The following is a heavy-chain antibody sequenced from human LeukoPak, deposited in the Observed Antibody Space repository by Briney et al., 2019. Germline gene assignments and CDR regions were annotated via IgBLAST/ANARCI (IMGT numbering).Heavy chain of an antibody. J-gene: IGHJ4*02. V-gene: IGHV4-59*13. Sequence: NPSETLSLTCTVSGGSISSYYWTWIWQPPAKGLERIGYICYSGSTNYNPSLKSRVTISVDTSKNQFSLKLSSVTAADTAVYYCASVKKDCSSTSCYLVFDYWGQGTLVTVTS. CDR2: ICYSGST. CDR3: ASVKKDCSSTSCYLVFDY. D-gene: IGHD2-2*01. CDR1: GGSISSYY.